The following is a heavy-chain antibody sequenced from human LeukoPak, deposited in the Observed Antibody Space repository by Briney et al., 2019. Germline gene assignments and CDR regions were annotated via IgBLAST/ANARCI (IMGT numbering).Heavy chain of an antibody. V-gene: IGHV3-33*01. D-gene: IGHD3-22*01. J-gene: IGHJ4*02. CDR1: GFTFSSYG. CDR3: ARSPRDDSSFPSSY. CDR2: IWYDGGNK. Sequence: GGSLRLSCAASGFTFSSYGMHWVRQAPGKGLEWVAVIWYDGGNKYYADSAKGRFTISRDNSKNTLYLQMNSLRAEDTAVYYCARSPRDDSSFPSSYWGQGTLVTVSS.